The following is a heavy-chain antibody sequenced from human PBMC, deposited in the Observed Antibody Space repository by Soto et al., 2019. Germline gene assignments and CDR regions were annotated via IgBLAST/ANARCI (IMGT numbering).Heavy chain of an antibody. CDR2: IRSKADNYAT. D-gene: IGHD1-26*01. Sequence: GLFMRHSCAVAEFTISVSAIHRVRQDSGKGLEWVGRIRSKADNYATAYGASVKGRFSISRDDSKNTAYLQMSSLNTEDTAVYYCARLAEWEYYDGMDVWGQGTTVTVSS. CDR1: EFTISVSA. V-gene: IGHV3-73*01. J-gene: IGHJ6*02. CDR3: ARLAEWEYYDGMDV.